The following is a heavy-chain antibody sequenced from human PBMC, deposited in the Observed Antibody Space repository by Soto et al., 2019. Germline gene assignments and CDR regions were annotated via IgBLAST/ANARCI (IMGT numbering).Heavy chain of an antibody. D-gene: IGHD3-22*01. CDR1: GFTFSNAW. CDR2: IKSKTDGRTT. Sequence: GGSLRLSCAASGFTFSNAWMSWVRQAPGKGLEWVGRIKSKTDGRTTDYAAPVKGRFTISRDDSKNTLYLQMNSLKTDDTAVYYCTTITMIVVEHTSVAFDIWGQGTTVTVSS. V-gene: IGHV3-15*01. J-gene: IGHJ3*02. CDR3: TTITMIVVEHTSVAFDI.